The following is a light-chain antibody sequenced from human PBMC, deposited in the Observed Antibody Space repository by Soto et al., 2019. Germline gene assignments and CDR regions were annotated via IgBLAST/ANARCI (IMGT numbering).Light chain of an antibody. CDR3: SSYTSSSTLV. V-gene: IGLV2-14*01. CDR2: EVS. CDR1: TSDVGGYNY. Sequence: QSALTQPASVSGSPGQSITISCTGTTSDVGGYNYVSWYQHHPGKAPKLMIYEVSNRPSGVSNRFSGSKSGNTASLTLSGLQAEDEADYYCSSYTSSSTLVFGTGTKVTVL. J-gene: IGLJ1*01.